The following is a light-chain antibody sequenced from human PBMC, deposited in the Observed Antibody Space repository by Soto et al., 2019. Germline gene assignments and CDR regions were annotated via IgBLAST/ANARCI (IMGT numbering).Light chain of an antibody. Sequence: DVQMTQSPATLSASVGDRVAITCRASQSINSWLAWYQQRPGKTPKLLIYDASKLESGVPSSFSGSGFGTEFTLTISSLQPDDFATYYCQQYNRYALTFGQGTKVEIK. V-gene: IGKV1-5*01. CDR1: QSINSW. J-gene: IGKJ1*01. CDR2: DAS. CDR3: QQYNRYALT.